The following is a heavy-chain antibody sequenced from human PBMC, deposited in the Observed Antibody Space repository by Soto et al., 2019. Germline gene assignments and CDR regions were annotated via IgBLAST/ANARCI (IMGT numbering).Heavy chain of an antibody. Sequence: QIQLVQSGGGVVQPGGSLRLSCTASGFSFNKFGMPWVRQTPGKGLEWGASLSYDGNHDFYADSVSGRLIISRDNSKKSLYLQLTFLTVDYTAVYYCVKASADFVTVPHPTSGMYVCGPGNTVNVSS. CDR1: GFSFNKFG. V-gene: IGHV3-30*18. J-gene: IGHJ6*02. D-gene: IGHD2-21*01. CDR2: LSYDGNHD. CDR3: VKASADFVTVPHPTSGMYV.